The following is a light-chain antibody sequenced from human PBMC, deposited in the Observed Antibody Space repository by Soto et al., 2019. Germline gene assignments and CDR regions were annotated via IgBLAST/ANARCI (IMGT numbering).Light chain of an antibody. Sequence: DIQMTQSPSSLSSSVGDRVTITCLSSQSISTYLNWYQQKPGKAPKLLIYGAYSLQSGVPSRFSGSGSGTDFTLTISSLQPEDFATYYCQQSYMTFMYTFGQGTKVDIK. J-gene: IGKJ2*01. CDR2: GAY. CDR1: QSISTY. V-gene: IGKV1-39*01. CDR3: QQSYMTFMYT.